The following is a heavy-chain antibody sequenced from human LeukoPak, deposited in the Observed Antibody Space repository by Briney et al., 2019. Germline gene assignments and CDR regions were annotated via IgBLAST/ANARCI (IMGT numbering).Heavy chain of an antibody. CDR2: ISAYNGNT. V-gene: IGHV1-18*01. J-gene: IGHJ6*03. CDR1: GYTFTSYG. CDR3: ARMVRFLEWYYYYYYMDV. D-gene: IGHD3-3*01. Sequence: ASVTVSCKASGYTFTSYGISWVRQAPGQGLEWMGWISAYNGNTNYAQKLQGRVTMTTDTSTSTAYMELRSLRSDDTAVYYCARMVRFLEWYYYYYYMDVWGKGTTVTVSS.